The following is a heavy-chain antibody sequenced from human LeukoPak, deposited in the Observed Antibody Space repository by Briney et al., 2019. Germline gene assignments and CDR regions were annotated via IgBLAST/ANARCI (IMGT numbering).Heavy chain of an antibody. CDR3: AQKYQYCSGGSCYPNYFDY. CDR2: ISSSGSTI. Sequence: GGSLRLSCAASGFTFSSYEMNWVRQAPGKGLEWVSYISSSGSTIYYADSVKGRFTISRDNAKNSLYLQMNSLRAEDTAVYYCAQKYQYCSGGSCYPNYFDYWGQGTLVTVSS. CDR1: GFTFSSYE. V-gene: IGHV3-48*03. J-gene: IGHJ4*02. D-gene: IGHD2-15*01.